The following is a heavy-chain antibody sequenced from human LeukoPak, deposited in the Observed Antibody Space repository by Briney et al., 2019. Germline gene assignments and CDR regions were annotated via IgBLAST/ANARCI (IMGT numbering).Heavy chain of an antibody. D-gene: IGHD3-9*01. V-gene: IGHV3-7*01. CDR2: TSQDGTSI. CDR3: ATTVPGYPDDYFDN. Sequence: GGSLRLSCAASQFTFSNYWMSWVRKAPGKGLDRVATTSQDGTSIYYVDSVKGRFTISRDNAKNSLYLQMDSLRVEDTAVYYCATTVPGYPDDYFDNWGQGTLVTVSS. J-gene: IGHJ4*02. CDR1: QFTFSNYW.